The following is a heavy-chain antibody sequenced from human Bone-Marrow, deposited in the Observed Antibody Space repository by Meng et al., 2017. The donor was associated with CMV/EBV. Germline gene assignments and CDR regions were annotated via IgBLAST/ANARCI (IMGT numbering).Heavy chain of an antibody. J-gene: IGHJ6*02. CDR2: IGTAGDT. D-gene: IGHD3-3*01. CDR3: ARDRGMEDGMDV. CDR1: GFTFSSYD. V-gene: IGHV3-13*01. Sequence: GESLKISCAASGFTFSSYDMHWVRQATGKGLEWVSAIGTAGDTYYPGSVKGRFTISRENAKNSLYLQMNSLRAEDTAVYYCARDRGMEDGMDVWGQGTTVTVSS.